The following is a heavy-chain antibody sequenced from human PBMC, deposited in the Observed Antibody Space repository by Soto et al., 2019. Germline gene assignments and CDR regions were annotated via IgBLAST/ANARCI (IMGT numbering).Heavy chain of an antibody. CDR3: ARQRPTGGRWEFANYYGMDV. V-gene: IGHV4-34*12. CDR2: IIHSEST. D-gene: IGHD1-26*01. CDR1: GGSFSAYY. J-gene: IGHJ6*02. Sequence: SETLSLTCAVYGGSFSAYYWSWVRQPPGKGLEWIGEIIHSESTKYNPSLKSRVTISVDTSRNQFSLKLSSVTAADTAVYYCARQRPTGGRWEFANYYGMDVWGQGAPVTVSS.